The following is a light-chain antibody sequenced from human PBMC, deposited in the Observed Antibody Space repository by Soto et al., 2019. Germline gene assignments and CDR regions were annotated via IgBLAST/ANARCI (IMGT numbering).Light chain of an antibody. CDR2: EVN. Sequence: QSALTQPASVSGSPGQSITISCTGTSSDVGGYDYVSWYQQHPGKAPKPMIYEVNNRPSGVSNRFSGSKSGNTASLTISGLQAEDEADYYCSSYTSGSILYVFGTGTKLTVL. CDR3: SSYTSGSILYV. CDR1: SSDVGGYDY. J-gene: IGLJ1*01. V-gene: IGLV2-14*01.